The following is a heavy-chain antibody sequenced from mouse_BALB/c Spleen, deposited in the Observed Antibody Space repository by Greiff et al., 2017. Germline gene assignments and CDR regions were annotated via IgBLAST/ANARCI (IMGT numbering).Heavy chain of an antibody. D-gene: IGHD1-1*01. V-gene: IGHV5-17*02. J-gene: IGHJ2*01. CDR2: ISSGSSTI. CDR3: ARDYYGSSYGYFDY. CDR1: GFTFSSFG. Sequence: EVQLVESGGGLVQPGGSRKLSCAASGFTFSSFGMHWVRQAPEKGLEWVAYISSGSSTIYYADTVKGRFTISRDNPKNTLFLQMTSLRSEDTAMYYCARDYYGSSYGYFDYWGQGTTLTVPS.